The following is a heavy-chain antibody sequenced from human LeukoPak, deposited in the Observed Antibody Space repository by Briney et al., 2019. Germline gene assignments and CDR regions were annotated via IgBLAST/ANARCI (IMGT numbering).Heavy chain of an antibody. CDR2: IYSSGST. J-gene: IGHJ4*02. CDR1: GVSTSSYY. CDR3: ARLAAAGRLDY. Sequence: SETLSLTCTVSGVSTSSYYWSWIRQPPGKGLEWIGYIYSSGSTNYNPSLKSRVTISVKTTKNQFSLKLSSVTAADTAVYYCARLAAAGRLDYWGQGTLVTVSS. V-gene: IGHV4-4*09. D-gene: IGHD6-13*01.